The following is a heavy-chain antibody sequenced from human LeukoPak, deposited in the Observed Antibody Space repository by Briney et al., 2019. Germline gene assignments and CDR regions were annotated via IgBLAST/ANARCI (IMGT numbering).Heavy chain of an antibody. CDR3: ARSIAARQGVDY. CDR1: GYTFTSYD. J-gene: IGHJ4*02. D-gene: IGHD6-6*01. Sequence: VSVKVSCKASGYTFTSYDINWVRQATGQGLEWMGWMNPNSGNTGYAQKFQGRVTITRNTSISTAYMELSSLRSEDTAVYYCARSIAARQGVDYWGQGTLVTVSS. V-gene: IGHV1-8*03. CDR2: MNPNSGNT.